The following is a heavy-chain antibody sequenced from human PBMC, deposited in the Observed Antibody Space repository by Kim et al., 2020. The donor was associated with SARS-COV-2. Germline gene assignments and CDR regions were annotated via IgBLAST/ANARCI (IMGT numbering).Heavy chain of an antibody. J-gene: IGHJ4*02. CDR3: AKDQAGWDPYSSGWYYSSYFDY. CDR1: GFTFSSYA. D-gene: IGHD6-19*01. CDR2: IWYDGSNK. Sequence: GGSLRLSCAASGFTFSSYAMHWVRQAPGKGLEWVAVIWYDGSNKYYADSVKGRFTISRDNSKNTLYLQMNSLRAEDTAVYYCAKDQAGWDPYSSGWYYSSYFDYWSQGTLVTVSS. V-gene: IGHV3-33*06.